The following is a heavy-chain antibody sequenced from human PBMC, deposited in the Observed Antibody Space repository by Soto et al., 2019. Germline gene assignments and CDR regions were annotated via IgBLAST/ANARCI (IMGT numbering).Heavy chain of an antibody. CDR2: ISSSSSTI. CDR3: ARDSGSWPSWFDP. Sequence: PWGSLRLSCAASGFTFSTYNMHWVRQAPGKGLEWVSYISSSSSTIHYADSVKGRFSVSRDNAKNSLYLQVNSLRAEDTAVYYCARDSGSWPSWFDPWGQGT. J-gene: IGHJ5*02. D-gene: IGHD1-26*01. V-gene: IGHV3-48*01. CDR1: GFTFSTYN.